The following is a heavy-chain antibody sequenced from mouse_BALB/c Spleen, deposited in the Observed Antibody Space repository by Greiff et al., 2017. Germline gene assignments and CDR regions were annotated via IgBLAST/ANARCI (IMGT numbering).Heavy chain of an antibody. Sequence: EVKLMESGGGLVKPGGSLKLSCAASGFAFSSYDMSWVRQTPEKRLEWVAYISSGGGSTYYPDTVKGRFTISRDNPKNTLFLQMSSLKSEDTAMYYCARAVGFAYWGQGTLVTVSA. CDR2: ISSGGGST. V-gene: IGHV5-12-1*01. J-gene: IGHJ3*01. CDR3: ARAVGFAY. CDR1: GFAFSSYD.